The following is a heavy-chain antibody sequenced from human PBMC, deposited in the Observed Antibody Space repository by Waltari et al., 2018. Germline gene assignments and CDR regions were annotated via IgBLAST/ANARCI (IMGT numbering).Heavy chain of an antibody. Sequence: QVQLVESGGGVVQPGRSLRLSCSASGFTFSSHGMHGVRQAPGKGLEWVAVIWYDGSNKYYADSVKSRFTISRDNSKNTLYLQMNSLRAEDTAVYYCARDPSFGSSWGVDYWGQGTLVTVSS. J-gene: IGHJ4*02. CDR2: IWYDGSNK. CDR3: ARDPSFGSSWGVDY. V-gene: IGHV3-33*01. CDR1: GFTFSSHG. D-gene: IGHD6-13*01.